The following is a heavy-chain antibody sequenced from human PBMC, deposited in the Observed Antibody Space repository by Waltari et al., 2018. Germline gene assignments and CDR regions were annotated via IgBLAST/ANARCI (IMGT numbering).Heavy chain of an antibody. CDR3: ARDAGQLWRSGRFFYFDY. Sequence: QVQLVQSGAEVKKPGASVKVSCKSYGSTLVGYYTHWARQAPGHGLEWMGWINVNSGVTSYAQNFQGRVTMTRDTSTSTVYMELSRLRSDDTAMYYCARDAGQLWRSGRFFYFDYWGQGTLVTFSS. D-gene: IGHD3-10*01. V-gene: IGHV1-2*02. J-gene: IGHJ4*02. CDR2: INVNSGVT. CDR1: GSTLVGYY.